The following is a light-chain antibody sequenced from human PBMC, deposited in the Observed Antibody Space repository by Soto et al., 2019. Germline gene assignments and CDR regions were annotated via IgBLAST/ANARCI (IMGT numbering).Light chain of an antibody. V-gene: IGKV3-20*01. CDR1: QSISSNY. Sequence: EIVLTQSPGTLSLSPGERATLSCRASQSISSNYLAWYQQRPGQTPRLLIYGASSRGAGIPDRFSGSGSGTDFTLTISRLEPEDFAVYYCHHYNRSPIFTFGPGTKVD. J-gene: IGKJ3*01. CDR3: HHYNRSPIFT. CDR2: GAS.